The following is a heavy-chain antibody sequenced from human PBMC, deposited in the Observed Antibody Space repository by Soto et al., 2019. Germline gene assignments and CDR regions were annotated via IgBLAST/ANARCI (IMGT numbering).Heavy chain of an antibody. V-gene: IGHV4-31*03. D-gene: IGHD3-9*01. J-gene: IGHJ6*02. CDR2: IYYSGST. CDR3: ARDTHYDILTGPGYYYYGMDV. Sequence: SETLSLTCTVSGGSISSGGYYWSWIRQHPGKGLEWFGYIYYSGSTYYNPSLKSRVTISVDTSKNQFSLKLSSVTAADTAVYYCARDTHYDILTGPGYYYYGMDVWGQGTTVTVSS. CDR1: GGSISSGGYY.